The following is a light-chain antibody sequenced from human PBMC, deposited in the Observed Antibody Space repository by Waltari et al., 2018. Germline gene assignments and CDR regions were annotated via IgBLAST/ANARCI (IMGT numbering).Light chain of an antibody. CDR1: TSDVGRYDL. J-gene: IGLJ1*01. CDR3: CSYAGRGTYV. Sequence: QSALTQPASVSGTPGQSITISCSGTTSDVGRYDLVSGYQQHPGEAPKLLICEVFKRPPDTSSRFSGAKSGSTASLTSSGLQPEDEADYYCCSYAGRGTYVFGSGTKVTVL. CDR2: EVF. V-gene: IGLV2-23*02.